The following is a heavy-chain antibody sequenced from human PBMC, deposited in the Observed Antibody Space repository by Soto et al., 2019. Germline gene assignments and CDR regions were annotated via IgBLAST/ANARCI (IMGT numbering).Heavy chain of an antibody. Sequence: PSETLSLTCTVSGGSISSYYWSWIRQPPGKGLEWIGYIYYSGSTNYNPSLKSRVTISVDTSKNQFSLKLSSVTAADTAVYYCATSVEGFSYYYYYYYGMDVWGQGTTVTVSS. CDR2: IYYSGST. CDR3: ATSVEGFSYYYYYYYGMDV. J-gene: IGHJ6*02. CDR1: GGSISSYY. D-gene: IGHD3-22*01. V-gene: IGHV4-59*01.